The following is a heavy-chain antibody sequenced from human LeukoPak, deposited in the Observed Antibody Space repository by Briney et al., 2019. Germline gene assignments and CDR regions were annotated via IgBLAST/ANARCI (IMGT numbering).Heavy chain of an antibody. J-gene: IGHJ4*02. V-gene: IGHV4-4*07. CDR3: ARETTGAGTARPFDY. D-gene: IGHD6-13*01. CDR2: IYTSGST. CDR1: GGSISNFY. Sequence: KPSESLTLTCTVSGGSISNFYWSWIRQPAGKTLEWVGRIYTSGSTNYNPSPERRVTMFANKSKNPFSLKLRSVTTADTAVYFCARETTGAGTARPFDYWGQGTLVTVSS.